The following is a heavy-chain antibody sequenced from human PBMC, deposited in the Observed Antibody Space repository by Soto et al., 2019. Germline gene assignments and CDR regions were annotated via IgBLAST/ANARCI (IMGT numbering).Heavy chain of an antibody. CDR1: GGSISSGGYY. D-gene: IGHD6-6*01. CDR3: ARITAGYSSSSGPDY. V-gene: IGHV4-31*03. J-gene: IGHJ4*02. CDR2: IYYSGST. Sequence: QVQLQESGPGLVKPSQTLSLTCTVSGGSISSGGYYWSWIRQHPGKGLEGIGYIYYSGSTYYNPSLKSRVTLSVDTSKNQFSLKLSSVAAADTAVYYCARITAGYSSSSGPDYWGQGTLVTVSS.